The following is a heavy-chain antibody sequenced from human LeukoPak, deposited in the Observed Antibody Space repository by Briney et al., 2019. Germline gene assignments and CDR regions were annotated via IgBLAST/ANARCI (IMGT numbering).Heavy chain of an antibody. Sequence: PGGSLRLSCAASGFTFSSYGMHWVRQAPGKGLEWVSAISGSGGSTYYADSVKGRFTISRDNSKNTLYLQMNSLRAEDTAVYYCAKDEGSSWKYYDFWSGYSTPRGDYYYGMDVWGQGTTVTVSS. CDR1: GFTFSSYG. CDR2: ISGSGGST. V-gene: IGHV3-23*01. CDR3: AKDEGSSWKYYDFWSGYSTPRGDYYYGMDV. D-gene: IGHD3-3*01. J-gene: IGHJ6*02.